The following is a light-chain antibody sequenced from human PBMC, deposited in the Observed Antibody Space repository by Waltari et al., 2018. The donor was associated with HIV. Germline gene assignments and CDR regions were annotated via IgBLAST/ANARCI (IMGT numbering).Light chain of an antibody. CDR2: SNN. Sequence: SVLTQTPSLSGTPGQRVTISCSGGYSNIGSTTVNWYQQFPGTAPRLLSYSNNQRPSGVPDRFSGSKSGTSASLVISELQSQDEADYHCAAWDDSLHGELFGGGTKLTVL. V-gene: IGLV1-44*01. CDR1: YSNIGSTT. CDR3: AAWDDSLHGEL. J-gene: IGLJ2*01.